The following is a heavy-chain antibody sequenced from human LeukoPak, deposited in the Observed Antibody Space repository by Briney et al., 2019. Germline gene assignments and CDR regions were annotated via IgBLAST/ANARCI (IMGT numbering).Heavy chain of an antibody. V-gene: IGHV3-23*01. CDR2: ISGSGGST. D-gene: IGHD3-9*01. CDR3: AKDSNFMGGFDWLLVGAPDY. CDR1: GFTFSSYA. Sequence: PGGSLRLSCAASGFTFSSYAMSWVRQAPGKGLEWVSAISGSGGSTYYADSVKGRFTISRDNSKNSLYLQINSLRAEDTAVYYCAKDSNFMGGFDWLLVGAPDYWGQGTLVTVSS. J-gene: IGHJ4*02.